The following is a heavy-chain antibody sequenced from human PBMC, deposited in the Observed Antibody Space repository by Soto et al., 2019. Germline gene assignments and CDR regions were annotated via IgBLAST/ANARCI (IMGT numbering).Heavy chain of an antibody. CDR1: GFTFSSYS. D-gene: IGHD3-10*01. Sequence: GGSLRLSCAASGFTFSSYSMNWVRQAPGKGLEWVSYISSSSSTIYYADSVKGRFTISRDNAKNSLYLQMNSLRAEDTAVYYCARDGGRFGEPRYFPFDYWGQGTLVTVSS. J-gene: IGHJ4*02. V-gene: IGHV3-48*01. CDR3: ARDGGRFGEPRYFPFDY. CDR2: ISSSSSTI.